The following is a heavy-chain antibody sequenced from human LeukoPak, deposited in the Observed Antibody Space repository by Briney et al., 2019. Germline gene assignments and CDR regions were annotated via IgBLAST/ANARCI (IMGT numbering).Heavy chain of an antibody. CDR1: GFTFSSYW. V-gene: IGHV3-7*01. J-gene: IGHJ5*02. CDR3: ARAKPRGIVVVDNWFDP. Sequence: PGGSLRLSCAASGFTFSSYWMSWVRQAPGKGLEWVANIKQDGSEKYYVDSVKGRFTISRDNAKNSLYLQMNSLRAEDTAVYYCARAKPRGIVVVDNWFDPWGQGTLVTVSS. CDR2: IKQDGSEK. D-gene: IGHD3-22*01.